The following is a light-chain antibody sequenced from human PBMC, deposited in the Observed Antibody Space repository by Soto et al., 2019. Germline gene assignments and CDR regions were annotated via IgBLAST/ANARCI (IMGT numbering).Light chain of an antibody. CDR3: QQDYNLPWS. Sequence: PGERVTLSCRASQSVSSSYLTWYQQKPGQAPRLLIYGASTRATSIPARFSGSGSGTDFTLTISSLQPEDFAVYYCQQDYNLPWSFGQGTKVEIK. CDR1: QSVSSSY. CDR2: GAS. V-gene: IGKV3D-7*01. J-gene: IGKJ1*01.